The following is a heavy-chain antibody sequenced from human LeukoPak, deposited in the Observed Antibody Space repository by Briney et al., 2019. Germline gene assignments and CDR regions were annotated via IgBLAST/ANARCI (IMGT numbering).Heavy chain of an antibody. CDR1: GYTFTGYY. CDR3: ARDFGGYDYIWGTYRHDAFDI. J-gene: IGHJ3*02. CDR2: INPNSGGT. Sequence: ASVKVSCKASGYTFTGYYMHWVRQAPGQGLEWMGWINPNSGGTNYAQKFQGRVTMTSDTSISTAYMELSRLKSDDTAVYYCARDFGGYDYIWGTYRHDAFDIWGQGTKVTVSS. V-gene: IGHV1-2*02. D-gene: IGHD3-16*02.